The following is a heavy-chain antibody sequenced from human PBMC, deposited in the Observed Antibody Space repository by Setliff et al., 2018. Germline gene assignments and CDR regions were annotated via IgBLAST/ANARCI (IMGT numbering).Heavy chain of an antibody. D-gene: IGHD5-12*01. J-gene: IGHJ5*02. Sequence: HPGGSLRLSCAASGFTFSSYGMHWVRQAPGKGLEWVAVIWYDGSNKYYADSVKGRFTISRDNAKNSLYLQMNSLRAEDTAVYYCARAPSTRGYSGYDSWGQGTLVTVSS. CDR2: IWYDGSNK. CDR1: GFTFSSYG. V-gene: IGHV3-33*01. CDR3: ARAPSTRGYSGYDS.